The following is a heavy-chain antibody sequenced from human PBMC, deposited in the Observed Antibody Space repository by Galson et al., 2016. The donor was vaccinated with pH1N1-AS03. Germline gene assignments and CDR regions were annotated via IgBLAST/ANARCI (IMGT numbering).Heavy chain of an antibody. CDR1: GYSFTSNW. J-gene: IGHJ1*01. V-gene: IGHV5-51*01. Sequence: QSGAEVKKPGESLRISCKGSGYSFTSNWIGWVRQMSGKGLEWMGVIYPGDSDTRYSPSFKGKVTISADKSISTAYLQGSSLEASDNAMYYCATLYAYGAGRFEEYFPHWGQGTLVTVSS. CDR3: ATLYAYGAGRFEEYFPH. D-gene: IGHD3-10*01. CDR2: IYPGDSDT.